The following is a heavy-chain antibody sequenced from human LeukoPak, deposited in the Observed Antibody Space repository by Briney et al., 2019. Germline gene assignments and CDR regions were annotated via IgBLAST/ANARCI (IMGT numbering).Heavy chain of an antibody. CDR3: ARDPGYSSGWSLGY. CDR1: GFTFSSYG. Sequence: GRSLRLSCAASGFTFSSYGMHWVRQAPGKGLEWVAVIWYDGSNKYYADSVKGRFTISRDNSKNTLYLQMNSLRAEDTAVYYCARDPGYSSGWSLGYWGQGTLVTVSS. CDR2: IWYDGSNK. J-gene: IGHJ4*02. V-gene: IGHV3-33*01. D-gene: IGHD6-19*01.